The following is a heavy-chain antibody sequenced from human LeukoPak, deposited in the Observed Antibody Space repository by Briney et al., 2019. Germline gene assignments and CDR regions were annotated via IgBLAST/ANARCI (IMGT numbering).Heavy chain of an antibody. CDR1: GYTLTELS. CDR3: ARDFITMVRGPTSSFDY. CDR2: FDPEDGET. Sequence: GASVKVSCKVSGYTLTELSMHWVRQAPGKGLEWMGGFDPEDGETIYAQKFQGRVTMTGDTSTSTVYMELSSLRSEDTAVYYCARDFITMVRGPTSSFDYWGQGTLVTVSS. J-gene: IGHJ4*02. V-gene: IGHV1-24*01. D-gene: IGHD3-10*01.